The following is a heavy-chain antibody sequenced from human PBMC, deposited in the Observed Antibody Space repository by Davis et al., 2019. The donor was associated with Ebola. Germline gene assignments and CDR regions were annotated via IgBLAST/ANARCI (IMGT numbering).Heavy chain of an antibody. V-gene: IGHV6-1*01. Sequence: HSQTLSLTCAISGDSVSTAGWNWIRQSPSRGLECLGRTYYASNWNSEYAVSVKSRITVNPDTSKTQFSLQLNSVTPDDTAVYYCGSINWGSRGIDYWGQGTLVTVSS. CDR2: TYYASNWNS. CDR3: GSINWGSRGIDY. D-gene: IGHD7-27*01. CDR1: GDSVSTAG. J-gene: IGHJ4*02.